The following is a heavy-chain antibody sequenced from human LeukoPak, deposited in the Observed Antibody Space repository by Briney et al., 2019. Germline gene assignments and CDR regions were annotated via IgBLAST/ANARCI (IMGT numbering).Heavy chain of an antibody. CDR3: ARVIRSPNPHYGMDV. J-gene: IGHJ6*02. D-gene: IGHD3-3*01. Sequence: ASVKVSCKASGGTFSSYTISWVRQAPGQGLEWMGGIIPIFGTANYAQKFQGRVTITADESTSTAYTELSSLRSEDTAVYYCARVIRSPNPHYGMDVWGQGATVTVSS. V-gene: IGHV1-69*13. CDR2: IIPIFGTA. CDR1: GGTFSSYT.